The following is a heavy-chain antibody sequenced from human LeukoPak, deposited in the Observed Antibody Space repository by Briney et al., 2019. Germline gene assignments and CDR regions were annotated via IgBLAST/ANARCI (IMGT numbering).Heavy chain of an antibody. CDR3: ARLRDGYNGGGVDY. J-gene: IGHJ4*02. D-gene: IGHD5-24*01. V-gene: IGHV4-61*02. CDR1: GGSISSGSYH. Sequence: SETLSLTCTASGGSISSGSYHWSWIRQPAGKGLEWIGRIYTSGSTNYNPSLKSRVTISGDTSKNQFSLKLSSVTAADTAVYYCARLRDGYNGGGVDYWGQGTLVTVSS. CDR2: IYTSGST.